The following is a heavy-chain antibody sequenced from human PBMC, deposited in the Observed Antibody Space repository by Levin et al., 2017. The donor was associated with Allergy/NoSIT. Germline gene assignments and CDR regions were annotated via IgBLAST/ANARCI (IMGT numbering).Heavy chain of an antibody. J-gene: IGHJ5*02. CDR2: IRSKAYGGTS. Sequence: GGSLRLSCTASGFTFGDYAMSWFRQAPGKGLEWVGFIRSKAYGGTSEYAASVKGRFTISRDDTKSIAYLQMNSLKTEDADVYYCTSDNNDSTGDGSWGQGTLVTVSS. V-gene: IGHV3-49*03. CDR1: GFTFGDYA. D-gene: IGHD3-22*01. CDR3: TSDNNDSTGDGS.